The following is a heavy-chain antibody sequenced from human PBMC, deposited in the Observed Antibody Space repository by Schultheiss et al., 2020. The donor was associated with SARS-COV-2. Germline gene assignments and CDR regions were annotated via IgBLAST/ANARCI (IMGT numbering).Heavy chain of an antibody. J-gene: IGHJ6*03. Sequence: GESLKISCAASGFTFSSYSMNLVRQAPGKGLEWVSSISSSSSYIYYADSVKGRFTISRDNAKNSLYLQMNSLRAEDTAVYYCATNVVVTAQNYYYYYMDVWGKGTTVTVSS. CDR3: ATNVVVTAQNYYYYYMDV. V-gene: IGHV3-21*01. CDR1: GFTFSSYS. CDR2: ISSSSSYI. D-gene: IGHD2-21*02.